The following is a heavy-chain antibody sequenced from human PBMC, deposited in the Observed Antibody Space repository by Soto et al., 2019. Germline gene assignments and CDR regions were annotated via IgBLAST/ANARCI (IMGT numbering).Heavy chain of an antibody. CDR3: ARSRSGAVPDSFGY. V-gene: IGHV3-30-3*01. Sequence: QVQLVESGGRVVQPGRSLRLSCAASGFIFNRYAIHWVRQTPGKGLEWVAVISKDGSVQYYADSVRGRFIISRDKSKDTVDLEMNSLRAEDTAVFYCARSRSGAVPDSFGYWGQGTLVTVSS. CDR1: GFIFNRYA. D-gene: IGHD3-3*01. J-gene: IGHJ4*02. CDR2: ISKDGSVQ.